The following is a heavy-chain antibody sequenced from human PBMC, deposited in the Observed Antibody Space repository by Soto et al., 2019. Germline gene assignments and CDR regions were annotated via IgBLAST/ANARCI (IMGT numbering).Heavy chain of an antibody. CDR2: IYSSGNT. CDR1: GFIVSSNY. D-gene: IGHD6-13*01. V-gene: IGHV3-66*01. Sequence: EVHLVESGGGLVQPGGSLRLSCAASGFIVSSNYMSWVRQAPGKGLEWVSLIYSSGNTFYADSVKGRFTISRDNSKNTLYLQMNSLRAEDTAIYYCARNPLSSSRYFSPWGQGTLVTVSS. J-gene: IGHJ5*02. CDR3: ARNPLSSSRYFSP.